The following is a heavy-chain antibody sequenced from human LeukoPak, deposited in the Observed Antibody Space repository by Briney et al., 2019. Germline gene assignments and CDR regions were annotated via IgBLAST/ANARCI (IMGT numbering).Heavy chain of an antibody. J-gene: IGHJ4*02. D-gene: IGHD5-18*01. CDR3: ARLREYSYGYDY. CDR2: ISYIGST. CDR1: GDSISSYY. Sequence: SETLSLTCTVSGDSISSYYWSWIRQPPGKGLEWIGYISYIGSTNYNPSLKSRVTISLDTSKNQFSLKLTSVTAADTAVYYCARLREYSYGYDYWGQGTLVTVSS. V-gene: IGHV4-59*08.